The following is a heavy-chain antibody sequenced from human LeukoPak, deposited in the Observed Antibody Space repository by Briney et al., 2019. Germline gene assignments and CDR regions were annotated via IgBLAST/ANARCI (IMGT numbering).Heavy chain of an antibody. D-gene: IGHD4-17*01. V-gene: IGHV3-48*03. CDR1: GFTFSSYE. CDR2: ISSSGSTI. J-gene: IGHJ3*02. CDR3: ARGLTTVDAFDI. Sequence: GGSLRLSCAASGFTFSSYEMNWVRQAPGKGLEWVSHISSSGSTIYYADSVKGRFTISRDNAKNSLYLQMNSLRAEDTAVYYCARGLTTVDAFDIWGQGTMVTVSS.